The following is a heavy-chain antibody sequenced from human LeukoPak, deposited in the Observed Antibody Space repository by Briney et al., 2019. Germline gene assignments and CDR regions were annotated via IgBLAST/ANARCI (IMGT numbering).Heavy chain of an antibody. J-gene: IGHJ4*02. CDR3: AGVSSGWYVDY. D-gene: IGHD6-19*01. CDR2: IKQDGSEK. Sequence: PGGSLRLSCAASGFTFSSYWMSWVRQAPGKGLEWVANIKQDGSEKYYVDSVKGRFTISRDNAKNSLYLQMNSLRAEDTAVYYCAGVSSGWYVDYWGQGTLVTVSS. CDR1: GFTFSSYW. V-gene: IGHV3-7*01.